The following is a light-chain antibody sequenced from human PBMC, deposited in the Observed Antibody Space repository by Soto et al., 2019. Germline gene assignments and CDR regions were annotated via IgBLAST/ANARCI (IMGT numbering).Light chain of an antibody. CDR1: SADIGAFNY. J-gene: IGLJ2*01. Sequence: QSALTQPASVSGSPGQSITISCAGTSADIGAFNYVPWYQHHPGKAPKLLIYDVSDRPSGVSTRFSASKSANTASLTISGLQADDEGDYYCSSYSTTSALVFGGGTKLTVL. CDR3: SSYSTTSALV. V-gene: IGLV2-14*03. CDR2: DVS.